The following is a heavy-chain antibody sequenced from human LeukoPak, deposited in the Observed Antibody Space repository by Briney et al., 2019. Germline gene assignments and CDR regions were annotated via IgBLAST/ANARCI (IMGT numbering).Heavy chain of an antibody. V-gene: IGHV1-2*02. D-gene: IGHD5-12*01. CDR3: AREYSASEH. CDR1: GYTFTSYY. CDR2: INPGNGGT. Sequence: VASVKVSCKASGYTFTSYYIHWVRQAPGQGLEWMGWINPGNGGTHYAQKFQGRITVTSDTSITTSYMELSRLTSDDTALYYCAREYSASEHWGQGSLVTVSS. J-gene: IGHJ1*01.